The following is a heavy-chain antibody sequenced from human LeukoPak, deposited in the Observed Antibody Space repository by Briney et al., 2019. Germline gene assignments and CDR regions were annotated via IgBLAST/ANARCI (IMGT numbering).Heavy chain of an antibody. CDR3: AKITVATTPNY. CDR1: GLTFSSYA. D-gene: IGHD3-10*01. Sequence: GGFLRLSCAASGLTFSSYAMNWVRQASGKGLERVSGITDNGRKTYYADSVKGRFSISRDNSKNTLYLQMSDLRAEDTAVYYCAKITVATTPNYWGQGTLVTVSS. CDR2: ITDNGRKT. J-gene: IGHJ4*02. V-gene: IGHV3-23*01.